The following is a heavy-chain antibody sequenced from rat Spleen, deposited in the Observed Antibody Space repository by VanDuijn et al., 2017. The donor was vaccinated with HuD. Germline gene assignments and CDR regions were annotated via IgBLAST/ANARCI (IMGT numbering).Heavy chain of an antibody. V-gene: IGHV5-19*01. Sequence: EVQLVESGGGLVQPGRSLKLSCAASGFTFSNYGMHWIRQAPTKGLDWVASITNTGATSYYSESVKGRFTLSRDYAQSSLYLQMDSLRSEDTATYYCTRHGAYNNYGWFAYWGQGTLVTVSS. J-gene: IGHJ3*01. CDR2: ITNTGATS. CDR1: GFTFSNYG. CDR3: TRHGAYNNYGWFAY. D-gene: IGHD1-10*01.